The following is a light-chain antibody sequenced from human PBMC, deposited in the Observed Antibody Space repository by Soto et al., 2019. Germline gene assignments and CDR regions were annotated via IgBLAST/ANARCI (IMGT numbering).Light chain of an antibody. J-gene: IGLJ3*02. CDR1: ASNIGADYD. Sequence: QLVLTQPPSVSGAPGQTVTFSCTGSASNIGADYDVHWYQQLPGAAPNLLIYGNNNRPSGVPDRFSGYKSGASASLAITGLQADDEADYYCQSYDRSVSGWLFGGGTKLTVL. CDR3: QSYDRSVSGWL. V-gene: IGLV1-40*01. CDR2: GNN.